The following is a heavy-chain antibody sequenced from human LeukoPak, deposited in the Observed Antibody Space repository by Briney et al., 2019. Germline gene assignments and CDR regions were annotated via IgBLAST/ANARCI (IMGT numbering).Heavy chain of an antibody. Sequence: PSETLSLTCTVSGGSISSYYWSWIRQSPGKGLEWIAYIYNSETTYNPSLKSRVTISVDTSKSRFSLKLSSVTAADTAIYYCAGEVPRGFRFDYWGQGSLVTVSS. D-gene: IGHD5-12*01. J-gene: IGHJ4*02. CDR2: IYNSET. V-gene: IGHV4-59*08. CDR3: AGEVPRGFRFDY. CDR1: GGSISSYY.